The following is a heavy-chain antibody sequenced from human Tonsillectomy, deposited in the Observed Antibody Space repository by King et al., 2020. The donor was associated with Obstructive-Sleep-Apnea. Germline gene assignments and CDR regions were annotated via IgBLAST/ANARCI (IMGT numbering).Heavy chain of an antibody. CDR3: AREAYDILTGYVYY. J-gene: IGHJ4*02. D-gene: IGHD3-9*01. Sequence: VQLQESGPGLVKPSETLSLTCTVSVYSISSGYYWGWIRQPPGKGLEWIGSIYHSGSTYYNPSLKSRVTISVATSKNQFSLQLRSVTAADTAVYYCAREAYDILTGYVYYWGQGTLVTVSS. CDR2: IYHSGST. CDR1: VYSISSGYY. V-gene: IGHV4-38-2*02.